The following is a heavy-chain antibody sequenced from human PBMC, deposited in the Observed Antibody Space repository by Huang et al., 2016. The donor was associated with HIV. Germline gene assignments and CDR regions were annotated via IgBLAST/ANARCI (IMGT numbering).Heavy chain of an antibody. V-gene: IGHV3-74*01. CDR1: GFTFSSYW. D-gene: IGHD3-22*01. CDR3: VRDPRIQSWLNYFDY. J-gene: IGHJ4*02. Sequence: EVQLVESGGGLVQPGGSLRLSCAASGFTFSSYWMHWVRQAPGKGLVWGSRINSDGSSSGYAESVKGRFTISRDNAKNTLYLQMNSLRAEDTAVYYCVRDPRIQSWLNYFDYWGQGTLVSVSS. CDR2: INSDGSSS.